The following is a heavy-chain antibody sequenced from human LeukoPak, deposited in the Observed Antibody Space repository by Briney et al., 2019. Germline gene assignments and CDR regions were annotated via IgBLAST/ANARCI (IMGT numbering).Heavy chain of an antibody. V-gene: IGHV3-7*04. Sequence: GGSLRLSCVASAFNFRSNWMDWVRQAPGKGLEWVANIKGDGSEKNYVDSVKGRFSISRDNAKNSPYLEMNSLRAEDTGVYYGAKEGDWNLDYWGQGALVTVSS. J-gene: IGHJ4*02. CDR2: IKGDGSEK. D-gene: IGHD1-1*01. CDR3: AKEGDWNLDY. CDR1: AFNFRSNW.